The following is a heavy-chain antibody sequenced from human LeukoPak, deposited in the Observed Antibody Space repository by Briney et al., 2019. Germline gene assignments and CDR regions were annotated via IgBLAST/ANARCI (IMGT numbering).Heavy chain of an antibody. CDR2: INPNIGGT. CDR1: GDTFTGYY. V-gene: IGHV1-2*02. CDR3: ASDQVEASEGIAVAGTDY. Sequence: ASVKVSCKASGDTFTGYYMHCVRQTPGQGLEWMGWINPNIGGTNYAKKFQGRVDMTRDTSISTAYMELSRLRSDVTAVYYCASDQVEASEGIAVAGTDYWGQGTLVTVSS. D-gene: IGHD6-19*01. J-gene: IGHJ4*02.